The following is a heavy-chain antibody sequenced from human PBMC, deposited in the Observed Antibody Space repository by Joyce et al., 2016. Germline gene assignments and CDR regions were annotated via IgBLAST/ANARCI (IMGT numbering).Heavy chain of an antibody. CDR1: RYTLSDYH. D-gene: IGHD2-2*01. Sequence: QVQLVQSGAEVKKPGASVQVSCQTSRYTLSDYHMHWLRQAPGQGLEWMGWINPNNGGTHYSEKFQGRVTMTRDTSISTAYMELRRLTSDDTAVYYCARARPATGAFDYWGQGALVTVSS. CDR2: INPNNGGT. V-gene: IGHV1-2*02. J-gene: IGHJ4*02. CDR3: ARARPATGAFDY.